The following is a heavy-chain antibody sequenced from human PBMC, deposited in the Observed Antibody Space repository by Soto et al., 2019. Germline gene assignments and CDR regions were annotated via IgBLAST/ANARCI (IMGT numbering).Heavy chain of an antibody. J-gene: IGHJ5*02. CDR2: IYYSGNT. D-gene: IGHD6-13*01. CDR1: GGSISSDDFY. V-gene: IGHV4-31*03. CDR3: ASLSGSWQSWFDP. Sequence: QVQLQESGPGLVKPSQTLSLTCIVSGGSISSDDFYWSWIRQHPGKGLEWIGYIYYSGNTYYNPCLKSRVTIFVDTSTHQCPLKVSSVTAADTAVYYWASLSGSWQSWFDPWGPGTLVTVSS.